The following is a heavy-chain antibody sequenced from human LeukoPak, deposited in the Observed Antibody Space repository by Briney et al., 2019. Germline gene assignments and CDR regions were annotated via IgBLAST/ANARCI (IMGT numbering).Heavy chain of an antibody. CDR1: GFTFSSYA. V-gene: IGHV3-30*04. D-gene: IGHD3-9*01. CDR2: ISYDGSNK. CDR3: ARDRPPYYDILTGYKGLDY. Sequence: GGSLRLSCAASGFTFSSYAMHWVRQAPGKGLEWVAVISYDGSNKYYADSVKGRFTISRDNSKNSLYLQMNSLRAEDTAVYYCARDRPPYYDILTGYKGLDYWGQGTLVTVSS. J-gene: IGHJ4*02.